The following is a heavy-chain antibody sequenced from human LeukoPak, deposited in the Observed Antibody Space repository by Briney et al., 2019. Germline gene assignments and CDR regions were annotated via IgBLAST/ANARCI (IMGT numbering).Heavy chain of an antibody. J-gene: IGHJ3*02. D-gene: IGHD3-10*01. Sequence: PSETLSLTCTVSGGSISSGSYYWSWIRQPAGKGLEWIGRIYTSGSTNYNPSLKSRVTMSVDTSKNQFSLKLSSVTAADTAVYHCARDKNVLLWFGESRDAFDIWGQGTMVTVSS. V-gene: IGHV4-61*02. CDR3: ARDKNVLLWFGESRDAFDI. CDR2: IYTSGST. CDR1: GGSISSGSYY.